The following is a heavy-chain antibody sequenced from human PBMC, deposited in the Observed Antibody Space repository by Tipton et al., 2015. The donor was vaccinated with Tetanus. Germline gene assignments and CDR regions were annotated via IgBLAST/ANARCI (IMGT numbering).Heavy chain of an antibody. CDR1: GASMSSSSYY. CDR3: ARGGSYSYGPRGFDL. V-gene: IGHV4-39*01. D-gene: IGHD5-18*01. CDR2: VSYSGST. J-gene: IGHJ2*01. Sequence: TLSLTCNVSGASMSSSSYYWGWIRQPPGKGLEWIASVSYSGSTYYNPSLKSRVTMSLDTPKNQFSLKLTSLTVADTAVYYCARGGSYSYGPRGFDLWGRGTLVTVSS.